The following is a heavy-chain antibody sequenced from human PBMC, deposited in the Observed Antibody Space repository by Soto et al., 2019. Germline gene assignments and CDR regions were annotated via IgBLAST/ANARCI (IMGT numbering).Heavy chain of an antibody. V-gene: IGHV1-8*01. D-gene: IGHD2-15*01. CDR1: GYPFTAFD. J-gene: IGHJ4*02. CDR3: VRQPGGVATPGDDY. Sequence: QVQLVQSGAEVKKPGASVKVSCEASGYPFTAFDINWVRQAAGQGLEWMGWMNPSRGDSAFAQRFQDRITMTRTTSISTAYMELSRLTSDDTAVYYCVRQPGGVATPGDDYWGQGTLVTVSS. CDR2: MNPSRGDS.